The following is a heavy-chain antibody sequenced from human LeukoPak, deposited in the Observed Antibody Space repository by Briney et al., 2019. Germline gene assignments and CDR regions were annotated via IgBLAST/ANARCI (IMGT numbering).Heavy chain of an antibody. CDR3: ARGHYDSSGYYWFDP. CDR1: GGPISSSSYY. Sequence: PSQTLSLTSTVSGGPISSSSYYCGWIRQPPGKGLAYIRSIYYSGSIYYNPSLRSRGTISVDTSKFQFSLKLSSVTAADTAVYYCARGHYDSSGYYWFDPWGQGTLVTVSS. D-gene: IGHD3-22*01. J-gene: IGHJ5*02. V-gene: IGHV4-39*01. CDR2: IYYSGSI.